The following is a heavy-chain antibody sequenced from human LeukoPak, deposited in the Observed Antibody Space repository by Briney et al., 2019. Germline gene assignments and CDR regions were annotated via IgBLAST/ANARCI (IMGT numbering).Heavy chain of an antibody. CDR3: ARTKMKQNYYYYMDV. Sequence: SQTLSLTCTVSGASITSGTYYWSWIRQHPGKGLEWIGYIYYTGTTDYNPSLKSRVTISVDTSKNQFSLNLSSVTAADTAVYYCARTKMKQNYYYYMDVWGKGTTVTVSS. V-gene: IGHV4-31*03. J-gene: IGHJ6*03. D-gene: IGHD1/OR15-1a*01. CDR1: GASITSGTYY. CDR2: IYYTGTT.